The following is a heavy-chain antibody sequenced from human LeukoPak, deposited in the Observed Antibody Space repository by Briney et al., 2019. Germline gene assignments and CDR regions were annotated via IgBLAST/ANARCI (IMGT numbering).Heavy chain of an antibody. Sequence: SETLSLTCTVSGGSISSYYWSWIRQPPVKGLEWIGYIYYSGSTNYNPSLKSRVTISVDTSKNQFSLKLSSVTAAGTAVYYCARGGDSSGYYYPLFDYWGQGTLVTVSS. J-gene: IGHJ4*02. CDR1: GGSISSYY. V-gene: IGHV4-59*01. CDR3: ARGGDSSGYYYPLFDY. CDR2: IYYSGST. D-gene: IGHD3-22*01.